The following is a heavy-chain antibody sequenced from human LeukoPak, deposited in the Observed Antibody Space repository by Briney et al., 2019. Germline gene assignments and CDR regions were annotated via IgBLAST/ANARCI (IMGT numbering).Heavy chain of an antibody. CDR2: MNPNSGNT. V-gene: IGHV1-8*01. CDR3: ARGYGRESSSSWHDAFDI. Sequence: ASVKVSCKASGYTFTSYDINWVRQATGQGLEWMGWMNPNSGNTGYAQKFQGRVTVTRNTSIGTAYMELSSLRSEDTAVYYCARGYGRESSSSWHDAFDIWGLGTMVTVSS. D-gene: IGHD6-13*01. J-gene: IGHJ3*02. CDR1: GYTFTSYD.